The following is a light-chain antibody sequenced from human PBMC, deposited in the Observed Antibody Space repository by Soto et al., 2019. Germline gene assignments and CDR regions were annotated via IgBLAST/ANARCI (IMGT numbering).Light chain of an antibody. CDR1: SSDVGGYNY. Sequence: QSALTQPASVSGSPGQSITISCTGTSSDVGGYNYVSWYQQHPGKAPKLMIYDVSHRPSGVSNRFSGSKSGNTASLTISGLQAEDEADYYCSSYTSSSPYGCGTGTKVTVL. CDR3: SSYTSSSPYG. V-gene: IGLV2-14*01. J-gene: IGLJ1*01. CDR2: DVS.